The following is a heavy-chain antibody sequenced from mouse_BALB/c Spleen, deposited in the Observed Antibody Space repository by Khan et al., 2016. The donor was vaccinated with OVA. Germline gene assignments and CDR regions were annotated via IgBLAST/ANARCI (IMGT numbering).Heavy chain of an antibody. CDR2: IYPGSGST. Sequence: QVQLQQPGAELVKPGTSVKLSCKASGYNFTSYWINWVKLRPGQGLEWIGDIYPGSGSTKYNEKFKSKATLTVDTSSSTAYIQLISLASEDSALYDCARRNYYGTVLFDYWGQGTTLTVSS. CDR3: ARRNYYGTVLFDY. J-gene: IGHJ2*01. V-gene: IGHV1-55*01. CDR1: GYNFTSYW. D-gene: IGHD1-1*01.